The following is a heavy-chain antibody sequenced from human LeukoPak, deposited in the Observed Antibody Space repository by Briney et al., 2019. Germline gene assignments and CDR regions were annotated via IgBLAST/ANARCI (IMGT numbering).Heavy chain of an antibody. Sequence: GASVSVSYRASGGTFRSYAISWVRQAPGQGREWMGRIIPILGIANYAQKFQGRVTITADKSTSTAYMELSSLRSEDTAVYYCARLEVVAADFDYWGQGTLVTVSS. V-gene: IGHV1-69*04. CDR1: GGTFRSYA. D-gene: IGHD2-15*01. J-gene: IGHJ4*02. CDR3: ARLEVVAADFDY. CDR2: IIPILGIA.